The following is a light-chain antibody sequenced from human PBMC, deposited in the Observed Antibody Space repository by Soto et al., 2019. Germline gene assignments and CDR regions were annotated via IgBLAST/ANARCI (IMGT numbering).Light chain of an antibody. CDR2: EVS. V-gene: IGLV2-14*01. CDR1: SSDVGGYNY. Sequence: QSVLTQPASVSGSPGRSITISCTGTSSDVGGYNYVSWYQQHPGKAPKLMIYEVSNRPSGVSNRFSGSKSGNTASLTISGLQADDEADYYCSSYTSSSPPYVFGTGTKLTVL. CDR3: SSYTSSSPPYV. J-gene: IGLJ1*01.